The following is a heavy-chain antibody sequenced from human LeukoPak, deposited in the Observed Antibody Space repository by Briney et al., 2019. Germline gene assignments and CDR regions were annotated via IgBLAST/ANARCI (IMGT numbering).Heavy chain of an antibody. V-gene: IGHV3-48*04. J-gene: IGHJ6*02. CDR2: IISSSSTI. D-gene: IGHD1-26*01. Sequence: PGGSLRLSCATSGFTFSSYSMNWVRQAPGKGLQWVSYIISSSSTIYYADSVKGRFTISRDNAKNSLYLQMNSLRAEDTAVYYCARDAGRGFVVGGPSYYGMDVWGQGTTVTVSS. CDR1: GFTFSSYS. CDR3: ARDAGRGFVVGGPSYYGMDV.